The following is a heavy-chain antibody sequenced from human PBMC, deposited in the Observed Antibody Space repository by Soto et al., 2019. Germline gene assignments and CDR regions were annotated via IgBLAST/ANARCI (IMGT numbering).Heavy chain of an antibody. CDR2: MTATGVSI. CDR3: AKDSIPYSSSYDLDH. V-gene: IGHV3-23*01. Sequence: GGSLRLSCVASGFSFSGYAMSWVRQAPGKGLVWVSSMTATGVSIYYTDSVRGRFTISRDNSKNTLYLQMSSLRAEDTARYYCAKDSIPYSSSYDLDHWGRGALVTVSS. CDR1: GFSFSGYA. J-gene: IGHJ4*02. D-gene: IGHD6-6*01.